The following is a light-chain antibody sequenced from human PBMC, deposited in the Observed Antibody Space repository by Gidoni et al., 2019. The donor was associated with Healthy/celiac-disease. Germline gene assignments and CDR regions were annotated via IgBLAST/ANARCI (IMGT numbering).Light chain of an antibody. Sequence: DIQMTQSPSTLSASVGDRVTIPCRASQSISSWLAWYQQKPGKAPKLLIYDASSLERWVPSRFSGSGSGTEFTLTISSLQPDDFATYYCQQYNSYSTFGQGTKVEIK. J-gene: IGKJ1*01. CDR2: DAS. CDR1: QSISSW. V-gene: IGKV1-5*01. CDR3: QQYNSYST.